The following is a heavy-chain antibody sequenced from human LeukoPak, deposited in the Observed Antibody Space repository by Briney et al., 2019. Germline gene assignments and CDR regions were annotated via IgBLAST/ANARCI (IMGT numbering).Heavy chain of an antibody. V-gene: IGHV4-59*01. CDR3: ARVRAGGFDY. CDR1: GGSISSYY. CDR2: IYYSGST. D-gene: IGHD2-15*01. J-gene: IGHJ4*02. Sequence: SETLSLTCTVSGGSISSYYWSWIRQPPGKGLEWIGYIYYSGSTNYNPSLKSRVTTSVDTSKNQFSLRLSSVTAADTAVYYCARVRAGGFDYWGQGTLVTVSS.